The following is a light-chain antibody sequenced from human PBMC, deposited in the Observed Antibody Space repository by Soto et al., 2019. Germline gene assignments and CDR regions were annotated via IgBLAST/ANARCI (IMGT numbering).Light chain of an antibody. V-gene: IGLV1-47*01. Sequence: QSGLTQPPSASGTPGQRVIISCSGKTPNIGSNYVYWYRHLPGTAPQLLIYRNNQRPSGVSDRFSGSKSGNTASLTISGLQAEDEADYYCSSYTSSSLYVFGTGTKLTVL. CDR2: RNN. J-gene: IGLJ1*01. CDR1: TPNIGSNY. CDR3: SSYTSSSLYV.